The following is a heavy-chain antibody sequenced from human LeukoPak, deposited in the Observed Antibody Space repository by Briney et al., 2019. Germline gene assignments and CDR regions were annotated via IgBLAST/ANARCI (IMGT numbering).Heavy chain of an antibody. Sequence: ASVKVSCKASGYTFTSYGISWVRPAPGQGLEWMGRISAYNGNTNYAQKLQGRVTMTTDTSTSTAYMELRSLRSDDTAVYYCARDFGAVAGTGLDYWGQGTLVTVSS. J-gene: IGHJ4*02. D-gene: IGHD6-19*01. V-gene: IGHV1-18*01. CDR2: ISAYNGNT. CDR3: ARDFGAVAGTGLDY. CDR1: GYTFTSYG.